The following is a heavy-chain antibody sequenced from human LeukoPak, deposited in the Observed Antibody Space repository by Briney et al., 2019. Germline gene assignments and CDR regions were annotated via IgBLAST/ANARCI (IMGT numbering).Heavy chain of an antibody. Sequence: SETLSLTCGVSGGSFSDYYWAWIRQSPGRGLEWIGHHSGSTSYNPSLKSRVTISVDTSKNQLSLTLTSVTAADTAVYYCARARYSDYDFIVLGKWFDPWGQGILVTVSS. J-gene: IGHJ5*02. CDR2: HHSGST. CDR3: ARARYSDYDFIVLGKWFDP. D-gene: IGHD5-12*01. CDR1: GGSFSDYY. V-gene: IGHV4-34*01.